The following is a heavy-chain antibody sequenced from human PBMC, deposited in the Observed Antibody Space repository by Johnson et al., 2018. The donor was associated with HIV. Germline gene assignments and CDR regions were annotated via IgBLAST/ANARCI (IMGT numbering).Heavy chain of an antibody. V-gene: IGHV3-30*03. Sequence: QVQLVESGGGVVQPGRSLRLSCVASGFTFFSYGMHWVRQAPGQGLEWAAVISYDGSNKYYADSVKGRFTISRDNSKNTLYLQMNSLRLEDTALYYCARVPFPRPTSPNYINDAFDIWGQGTLVAVSS. CDR1: GFTFFSYG. CDR2: ISYDGSNK. J-gene: IGHJ3*02. CDR3: ARVPFPRPTSPNYINDAFDI. D-gene: IGHD4-11*01.